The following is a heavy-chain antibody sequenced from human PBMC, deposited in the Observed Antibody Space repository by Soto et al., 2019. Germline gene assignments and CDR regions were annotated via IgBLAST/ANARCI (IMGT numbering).Heavy chain of an antibody. V-gene: IGHV4-59*08. D-gene: IGHD4-17*01. CDR3: ATLRRAYGDYESHWFDP. J-gene: IGHJ5*02. Sequence: QVQLQESGPGLVKPSETLSLTCTVSGGSISSYYWSWIRQPPGKGLEGIGYIYYSGSTNYNPSLKSRVTISVDTSKNQFSLKLSSVTAADTAVYYCATLRRAYGDYESHWFDPWGQGTLVTVSS. CDR1: GGSISSYY. CDR2: IYYSGST.